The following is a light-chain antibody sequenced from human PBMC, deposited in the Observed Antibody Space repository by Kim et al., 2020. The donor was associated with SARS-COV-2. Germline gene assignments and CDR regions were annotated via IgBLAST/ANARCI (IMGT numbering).Light chain of an antibody. CDR1: RDIRND. CDR3: LQDHDFPYI. V-gene: IGKV1-6*01. CDR2: SAT. J-gene: IGKJ2*01. Sequence: SASIGDRVSITCRASRDIRNDLGWYQQKPGETPKLLVYSATNLHTGVPSRFNGSGSGTDFTLTITSLHPEDFATYYCLQDHDFPYIFGQGTKLEI.